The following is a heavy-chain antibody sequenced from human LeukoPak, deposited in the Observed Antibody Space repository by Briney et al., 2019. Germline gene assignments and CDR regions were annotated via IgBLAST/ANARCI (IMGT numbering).Heavy chain of an antibody. J-gene: IGHJ4*02. CDR1: GFTFSSYA. D-gene: IGHD1-14*01. V-gene: IGHV3-30*04. CDR3: ARARTSQRRTHFDY. Sequence: GRSLRLPCAASGFTFSSYAMHWVRQAPGKGLEWVAVISYDGSNKYYADSVKGRFTISRDNSKNTLYLQMNSLRAEDTAVYYCARARTSQRRTHFDYWGQGTLVTVSS. CDR2: ISYDGSNK.